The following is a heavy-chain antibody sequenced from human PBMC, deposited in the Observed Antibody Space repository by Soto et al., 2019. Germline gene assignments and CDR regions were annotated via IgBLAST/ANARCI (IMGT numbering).Heavy chain of an antibody. CDR3: ARATATANLFDS. CDR1: GGSFSGYY. D-gene: IGHD2-21*02. J-gene: IGHJ4*02. Sequence: QVQLQQWGAGLLKPSETLSLTCAVYGGSFSGYYWSWIRQPPEKGLEWIGEIIHSGSTTYNPSLKSRVTISVDTSKNQFSLKLSSVTAADTAVYYCARATATANLFDSWGQGTLVTVSS. CDR2: IIHSGST. V-gene: IGHV4-34*12.